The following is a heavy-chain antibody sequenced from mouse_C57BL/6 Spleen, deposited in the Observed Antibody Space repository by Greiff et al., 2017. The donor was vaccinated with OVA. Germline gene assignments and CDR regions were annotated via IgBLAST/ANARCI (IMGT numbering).Heavy chain of an antibody. CDR3: ARLGYDSFDY. D-gene: IGHD2-4*01. CDR1: GFTFSDYG. Sequence: DVHLVESGGGLVKPGGSLKLSCAASGFTFSDYGMHWVRQAPEKGLEWVAYISSGSSTIYYADTVKGRFTISRYNAKNTLFLQMTSLRSADPAMYYSARLGYDSFDYWGQGTSLTVSS. CDR2: ISSGSSTI. V-gene: IGHV5-17*01. J-gene: IGHJ2*02.